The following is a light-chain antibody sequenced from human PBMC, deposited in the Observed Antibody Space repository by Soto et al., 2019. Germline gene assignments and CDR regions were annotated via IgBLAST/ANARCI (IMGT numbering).Light chain of an antibody. CDR3: QQLNRYPLT. CDR1: QGISND. CDR2: TAS. J-gene: IGKJ4*01. V-gene: IGKV1-9*01. Sequence: DIQLTQSPSFLSASVGDRVTITCRASQGISNDLAWYQRNPGKAPKLLIYTASTLQSGVPSRFSGSGSGTEVTLTIRSLEPEDFATYYCQQLNRYPLTFGGGTKVEIK.